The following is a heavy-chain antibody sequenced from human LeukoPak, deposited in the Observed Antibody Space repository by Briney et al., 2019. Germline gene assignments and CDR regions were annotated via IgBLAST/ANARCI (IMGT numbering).Heavy chain of an antibody. CDR1: GGSISSSRYH. V-gene: IGHV4-39*01. CDR2: ISYSGST. Sequence: SETLSLTCTVSGGSISSSRYHWVWIRQPPGEGLDWIGTISYSGSTYYNPSLKSRVTISVDTSNNQFSLKLTSVTAADTAVYYCVRLMTTVTVDYWGQGTLVTVSS. D-gene: IGHD4-17*01. CDR3: VRLMTTVTVDY. J-gene: IGHJ4*02.